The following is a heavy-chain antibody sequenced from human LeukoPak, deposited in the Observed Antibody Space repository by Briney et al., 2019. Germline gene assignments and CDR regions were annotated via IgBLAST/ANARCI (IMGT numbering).Heavy chain of an antibody. D-gene: IGHD3-10*01. V-gene: IGHV1-2*02. Sequence: ASVKVSCKASGYTFTGYYMHWVRQAPGQGLEWMGWINPNSGGTNYAQKFQGRVTMTRDTSISTAYMELSRLRSDDTAVYYCARVMVRGVNSFDPWGQGTLVTVSS. CDR3: ARVMVRGVNSFDP. J-gene: IGHJ5*02. CDR2: INPNSGGT. CDR1: GYTFTGYY.